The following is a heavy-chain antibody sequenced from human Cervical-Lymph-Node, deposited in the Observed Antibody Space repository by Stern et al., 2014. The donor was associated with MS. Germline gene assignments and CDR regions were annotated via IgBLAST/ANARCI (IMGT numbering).Heavy chain of an antibody. Sequence: QVTLKESGPTLVRPTQTLTLTCSFSGLSLSTSGVGVGWIRQPPGKALEWLAVIYWADDKRYSPSLKIRLFITQGTSHNQVGRTMTSMDPVDTATYCCAPGVYDHFAYWAREPWSPSPQ. D-gene: IGHD2/OR15-2a*01. CDR2: IYWADDK. CDR3: APGVYDHFAY. V-gene: IGHV2-5*02. J-gene: IGHJ4*02. CDR1: GLSLSTSGVG.